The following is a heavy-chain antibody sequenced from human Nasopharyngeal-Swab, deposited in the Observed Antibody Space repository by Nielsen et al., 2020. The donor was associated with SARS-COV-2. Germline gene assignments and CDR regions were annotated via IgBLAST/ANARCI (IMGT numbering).Heavy chain of an antibody. CDR3: ASPGGIYCSSTSCYSDYYYYYGMDV. J-gene: IGHJ6*02. D-gene: IGHD2-2*01. V-gene: IGHV1-18*01. CDR2: ISAYNGNT. CDR1: GYTFTSHG. Sequence: ASVKVSCKASGYTFTSHGISWVRQAPGQGLEWMGWISAYNGNTNYAQKLQGRVTMTTDTSTSTAYMELRSLRSDDTAVYYCASPGGIYCSSTSCYSDYYYYYGMDVWGQGTTVTVSS.